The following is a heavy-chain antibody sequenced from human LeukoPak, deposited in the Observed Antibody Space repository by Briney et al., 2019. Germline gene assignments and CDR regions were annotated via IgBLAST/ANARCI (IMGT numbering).Heavy chain of an antibody. CDR1: GFTFSSYA. CDR3: AKAGGYSPLIYYYYYMDV. CDR2: ISSSGDST. V-gene: IGHV3-23*01. J-gene: IGHJ6*03. Sequence: GGSLRLSCAASGFTFSSYAMSWVRQAPGKGLEWVSVISSSGDSTHYAGSVKGRFTISRDNSKNTLYLQMNSLRAEDTAVYYCAKAGGYSPLIYYYYYMDVWGKGTTVTVSS. D-gene: IGHD3-22*01.